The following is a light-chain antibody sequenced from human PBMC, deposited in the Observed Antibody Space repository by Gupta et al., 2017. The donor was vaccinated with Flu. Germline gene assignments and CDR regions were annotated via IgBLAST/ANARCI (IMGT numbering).Light chain of an antibody. Sequence: SSVLNQPPSVSVFPGQTAAITCTGNKLGDKYASWYQHKAGQPPILILYHDAKRPSGIPERFSGSNSGNTATLTVSETQVVDEADYYCQAWDSGVVVFGGGTKLTVL. J-gene: IGLJ2*01. CDR2: HDA. V-gene: IGLV3-1*01. CDR1: KLGDKY. CDR3: QAWDSGVVV.